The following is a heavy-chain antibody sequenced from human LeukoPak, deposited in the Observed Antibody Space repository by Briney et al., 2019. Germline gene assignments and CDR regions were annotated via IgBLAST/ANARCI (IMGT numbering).Heavy chain of an antibody. J-gene: IGHJ5*02. V-gene: IGHV4-38-2*02. Sequence: PSETLSLTCSVSGYSITSGYYWGWIRQSPGKGLEWIGSVYHDGSTYYNPSLKSRVTVSVDTSKNQISLSLSSVTATDTAVYYCARDFFGRAAGTGNWFDPWGQGTLVTVSS. CDR2: VYHDGST. D-gene: IGHD6-13*01. CDR3: ARDFFGRAAGTGNWFDP. CDR1: GYSITSGYY.